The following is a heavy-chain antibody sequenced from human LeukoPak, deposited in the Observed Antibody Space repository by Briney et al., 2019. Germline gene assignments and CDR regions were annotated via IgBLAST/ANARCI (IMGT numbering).Heavy chain of an antibody. J-gene: IGHJ4*02. D-gene: IGHD3-9*01. CDR3: ARANYDILTGYSWGGDY. CDR1: GFTFDDYG. CDR2: INWNGGST. Sequence: GGSLRLSCATSGFTFDDYGMSWVRQAPGKGLKWVSGINWNGGSTGYADSVKGRFTISRDNAKNSLYLQMNSLRAEDTALYYCARANYDILTGYSWGGDYWGQGTLVTVSS. V-gene: IGHV3-20*04.